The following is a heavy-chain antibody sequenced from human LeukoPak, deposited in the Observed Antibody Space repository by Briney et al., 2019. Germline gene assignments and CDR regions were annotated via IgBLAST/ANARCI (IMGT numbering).Heavy chain of an antibody. CDR1: GVTVSSNY. Sequence: GGSLRLSCAASGVTVSSNYMSWVRQAPGKGLEWVSDIYSGGSTYYADSVKGRFTISRDKAKNSLCLQMNSRRVEDTAVYYCAKTYSRESGYDFFFHYWGQGTRVTVSS. V-gene: IGHV3-53*01. CDR2: IYSGGST. CDR3: AKTYSRESGYDFFFHY. J-gene: IGHJ4*02. D-gene: IGHD5-12*01.